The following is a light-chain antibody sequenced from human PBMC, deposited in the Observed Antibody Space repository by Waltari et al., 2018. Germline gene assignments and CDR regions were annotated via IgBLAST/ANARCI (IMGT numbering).Light chain of an antibody. J-gene: IGKJ4*01. CDR3: MQSLQAHLT. CDR1: QSLLHSNGYNY. CDR2: LGS. V-gene: IGKV2-28*01. Sequence: DIVMRQSPLSLPVTPGEPASITCRSSQSLLHSNGYNYLEWYLQKPGQSPQLLIYLGSNRPSWVANRFSGSGSSTDFTLNISRVAAEDVGFYYCMQSLQAHLTFGGGTKVEI.